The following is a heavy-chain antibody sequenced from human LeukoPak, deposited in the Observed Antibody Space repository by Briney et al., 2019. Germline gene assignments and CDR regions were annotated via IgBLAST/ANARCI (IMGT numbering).Heavy chain of an antibody. CDR3: ARDGFFTPFFYFDY. Sequence: PGGSLRLSCAASGFTFSRNAMTWVRQAPGKGLEWVSSVTGSGGTTFYADSVKGRFTISRDNSKNTLFLQMNSLRAEDTAVYYCARDGFFTPFFYFDYWGQGTLATVSS. CDR2: VTGSGGTT. CDR1: GFTFSRNA. D-gene: IGHD3-3*01. J-gene: IGHJ4*02. V-gene: IGHV3-23*01.